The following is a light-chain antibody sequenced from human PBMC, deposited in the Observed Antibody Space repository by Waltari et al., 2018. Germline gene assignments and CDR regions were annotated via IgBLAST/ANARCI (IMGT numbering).Light chain of an antibody. J-gene: IGLJ3*02. Sequence: QSVLTQPPSVSGAPGQRVTISCTGSSSNIGAGYDVHWYQQLPGTAPKLLIYGNNNRPSGVPDRLSGSKSGTSASLAITGLQADDEADYFCQSYDSGLSGHWVFGGGTKLTVL. V-gene: IGLV1-40*01. CDR2: GNN. CDR1: SSNIGAGYD. CDR3: QSYDSGLSGHWV.